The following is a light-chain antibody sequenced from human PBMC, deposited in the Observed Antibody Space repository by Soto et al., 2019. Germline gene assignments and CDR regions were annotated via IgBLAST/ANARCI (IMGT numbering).Light chain of an antibody. J-gene: IGKJ5*01. CDR1: HSVSSS. CDR2: GAS. Sequence: EIVMTQSPATLSVSPGERATLSCRASHSVSSSLAWYQQKPGQAPRLLIYGASTGATGIPARFSASGSGTDFTLTISSLQSEDFAVYYCQQYNNWPLTFGQGTRLEIK. V-gene: IGKV3-15*01. CDR3: QQYNNWPLT.